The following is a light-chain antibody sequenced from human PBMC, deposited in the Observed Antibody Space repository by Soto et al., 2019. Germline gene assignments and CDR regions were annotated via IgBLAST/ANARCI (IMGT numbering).Light chain of an antibody. CDR1: SSDVGGYNY. CDR3: SSYTSSGTPV. CDR2: DVS. V-gene: IGLV2-14*01. Sequence: SALTQPASVSGSPGQSITISCTGSSSDVGGYNYVSWYQQHPGKAPKLMIFDVSNRPSGVSNRFSGSKSGNTASLTISGLQAEDEADYYCSSYTSSGTPVFGGGTQLTVL. J-gene: IGLJ2*01.